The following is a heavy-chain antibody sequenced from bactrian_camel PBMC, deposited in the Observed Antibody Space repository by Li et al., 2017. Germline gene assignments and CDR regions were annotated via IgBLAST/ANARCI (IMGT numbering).Heavy chain of an antibody. CDR2: IATGSGNT. CDR1: GYSDASYC. D-gene: IGHD6*01. V-gene: IGHV3S1*01. Sequence: HVQLVESGGGSVQVGGSLRLSCSAAGYSDASYCMAWFRQAPGKEREGVARIATGSGNTYYADSVKGRFTISQDNAKNTVYLQMNSLKPEDTAEYYCAAYARAYGCSWSQEVYNYWGQGTQVTVS. J-gene: IGHJ4*01. CDR3: AAYARAYGCSWSQEVYNY.